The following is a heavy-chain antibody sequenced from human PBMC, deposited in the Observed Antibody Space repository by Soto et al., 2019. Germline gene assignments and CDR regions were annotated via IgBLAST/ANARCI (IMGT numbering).Heavy chain of an antibody. CDR2: ISGSGYI. Sequence: PXVSLRLSCAASGFNFNSYTINWVRQAPGKRLEWLSSISGSGYIFSTDSVRGRFAISRDNAKNSVYLQINSLRAEDTAVYFCARDCSGGSCYPGMDVWGQGTTVTVSS. CDR3: ARDCSGGSCYPGMDV. V-gene: IGHV3-21*01. CDR1: GFNFNSYT. D-gene: IGHD2-15*01. J-gene: IGHJ6*02.